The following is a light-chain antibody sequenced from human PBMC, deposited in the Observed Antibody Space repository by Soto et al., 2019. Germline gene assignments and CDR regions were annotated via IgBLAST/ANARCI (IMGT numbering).Light chain of an antibody. CDR2: DAS. J-gene: IGKJ1*01. CDR1: QSVRSNY. CDR3: QQYGSSPAT. Sequence: GLKQSPVTLSLSPGERATLSCRASQSVRSNYLAWYQQQPGQAPRLLIYDASSRATGIPDRFSGSGSGTDFTLTISRLEPEDFAVYYCQQYGSSPATFGQGTKVDI. V-gene: IGKV3-20*01.